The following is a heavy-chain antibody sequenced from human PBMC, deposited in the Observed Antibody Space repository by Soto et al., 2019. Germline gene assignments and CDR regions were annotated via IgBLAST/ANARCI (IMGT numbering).Heavy chain of an antibody. CDR3: ARGIVVVSHYYYGMDV. Sequence: QVQLVQSGAEVKKPGASVKVSCKASGYTFTGYYMHWVRQAPGQGLEWMGWIIPNSGGTNYAQKFQGWVTMTRDTSISTAYMELSRLRSDDTAVYYCARGIVVVSHYYYGMDVWGQGTTVTVSS. V-gene: IGHV1-2*04. CDR1: GYTFTGYY. J-gene: IGHJ6*02. D-gene: IGHD2-2*01. CDR2: IIPNSGGT.